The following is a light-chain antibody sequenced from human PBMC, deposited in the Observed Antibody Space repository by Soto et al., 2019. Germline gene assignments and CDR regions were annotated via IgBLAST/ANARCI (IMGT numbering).Light chain of an antibody. Sequence: DIQLTQSPSTLSASVGDRVTSTCRASQSISGWLAWHQQKPGKAPKLLIYKASSLESGVPSRFSGSGSGTEFTLTISGLQPDDFATYYCQQYNRYPITFGQGTRLEIK. CDR2: KAS. V-gene: IGKV1-5*03. J-gene: IGKJ5*01. CDR3: QQYNRYPIT. CDR1: QSISGW.